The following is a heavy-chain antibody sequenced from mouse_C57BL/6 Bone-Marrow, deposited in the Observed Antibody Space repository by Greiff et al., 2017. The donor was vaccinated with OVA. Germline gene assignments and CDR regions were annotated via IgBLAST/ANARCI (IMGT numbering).Heavy chain of an antibody. CDR1: GYTFTRYG. CDR2: IYPRSGNT. J-gene: IGHJ2*01. CDR3: ARGYYGSSYDDY. V-gene: IGHV1-81*01. Sequence: QVQLQQSGAELARPGASVKLSCKASGYTFTRYGIRWVKQRTGQGLEWIGEIYPRSGNTYYNEKFKGNAPLTADKSSSTAYMELRSLTSEDSAVYFCARGYYGSSYDDYWGQGTTLTVSS. D-gene: IGHD1-1*01.